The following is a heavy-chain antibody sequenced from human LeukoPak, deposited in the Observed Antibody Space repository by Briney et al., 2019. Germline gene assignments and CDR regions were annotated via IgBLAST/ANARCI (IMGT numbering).Heavy chain of an antibody. D-gene: IGHD2-2*01. V-gene: IGHV3-48*03. CDR2: ISTSGSPI. CDR3: ARADFTQLLCSSGCFDI. CDR1: GFTFSIYD. J-gene: IGHJ3*02. Sequence: PGGSLRLSCAASGFTFSIYDMNWVRQAPGKGLEWVSYISTSGSPIYYADSVKGRFTISRDNAKNSVYLQMNSLRAEDTAVYYRARADFTQLLCSSGCFDIWGQGTMVTVSS.